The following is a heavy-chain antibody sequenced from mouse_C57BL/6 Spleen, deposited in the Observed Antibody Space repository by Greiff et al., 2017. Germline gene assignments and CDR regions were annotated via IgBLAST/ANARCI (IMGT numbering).Heavy chain of an antibody. CDR3: ARDRPVVAPFAY. Sequence: EVKLMESGGGLVKPGGSLKLSCAASGFTFSSYAMSWVRQTPEKRLEWVATISDGGSYTYYPDNVKGRFTISRDNAKNNLYLQMSHLKSEDTAMYYCARDRPVVAPFAYWGQGTLVTVSA. CDR2: ISDGGSYT. D-gene: IGHD1-1*01. J-gene: IGHJ3*01. CDR1: GFTFSSYA. V-gene: IGHV5-4*01.